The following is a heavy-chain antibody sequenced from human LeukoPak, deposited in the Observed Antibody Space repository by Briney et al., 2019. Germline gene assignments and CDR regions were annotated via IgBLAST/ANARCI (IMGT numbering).Heavy chain of an antibody. D-gene: IGHD3-10*01. Sequence: PSETLSLTCSVSADSITNYYWNWIRHPAGKGLEWIGRIYINGITNYNPSLKSRVTMSVDTSKNHFSLNLSSVTAADTAVYYCARSSVGSGSNFDYRGQGTLVTVSS. CDR3: ARSSVGSGSNFDY. CDR2: IYINGIT. J-gene: IGHJ4*02. CDR1: ADSITNYY. V-gene: IGHV4-4*07.